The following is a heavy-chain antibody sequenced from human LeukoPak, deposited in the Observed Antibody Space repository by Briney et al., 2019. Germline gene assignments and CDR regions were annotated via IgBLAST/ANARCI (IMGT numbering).Heavy chain of an antibody. D-gene: IGHD3-22*01. J-gene: IGHJ4*02. Sequence: ASVKVSCKASGYTFTSYAMNWVRQAPGQGLEWMGWINTNTGNPTYAQGFTGRFVFSLDTSVSTAYLQISSLKAEDTAVYYCARDWKLYYYDSSGPGGYWGQGTLVTVSS. CDR2: INTNTGNP. CDR1: GYTFTSYA. CDR3: ARDWKLYYYDSSGPGGY. V-gene: IGHV7-4-1*02.